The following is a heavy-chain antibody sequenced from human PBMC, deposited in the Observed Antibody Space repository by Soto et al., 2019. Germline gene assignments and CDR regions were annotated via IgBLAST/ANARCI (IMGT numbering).Heavy chain of an antibody. J-gene: IGHJ6*02. V-gene: IGHV3-30-3*01. CDR3: AREGHVAMTTFGGGLDV. CDR2: ISSDGSNK. CDR1: EFTFSTYA. Sequence: GGSLRLSCAASEFTFSTYAMHWVRQAPGKGLAWVALISSDGSNKYYADSVKGRFIISRDNFKNTLYLQMNSLRVEDTAVYYCAREGHVAMTTFGGGLDVWGQGTTVTVSS. D-gene: IGHD3-16*01.